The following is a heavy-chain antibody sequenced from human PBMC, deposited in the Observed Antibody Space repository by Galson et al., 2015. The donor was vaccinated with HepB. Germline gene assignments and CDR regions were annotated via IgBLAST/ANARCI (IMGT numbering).Heavy chain of an antibody. CDR2: ISGSGGST. D-gene: IGHD5-12*01. CDR1: GFTFSSYA. V-gene: IGHV3-23*01. Sequence: SLRLSCAASGFTFSSYAMSWVRQAPGKGLEWVSAISGSGGSTYYADSVKGRFTISRDNSKNTLYLQMNSLRAEDTAVYHCAKGIVATIRGVAYYYYYGMDVWGQGTTVTVSS. J-gene: IGHJ6*02. CDR3: AKGIVATIRGVAYYYYYGMDV.